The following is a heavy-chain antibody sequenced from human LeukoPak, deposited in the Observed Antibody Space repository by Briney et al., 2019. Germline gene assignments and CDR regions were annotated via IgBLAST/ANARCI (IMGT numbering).Heavy chain of an antibody. V-gene: IGHV1-8*01. D-gene: IGHD1-26*01. CDR2: MNPNSGNT. CDR1: GHTFTSYD. CDR3: ARGKGTQVGAAFYYYYMDV. Sequence: GASVKVSCKASGHTFTSYDINWVRQATGQGLEWMGWMNPNSGNTGCAQKFQGRVTMTRNTSISTAYMELSSLRSEDTAVYYCARGKGTQVGAAFYYYYMDVWGKGTTVTVPS. J-gene: IGHJ6*03.